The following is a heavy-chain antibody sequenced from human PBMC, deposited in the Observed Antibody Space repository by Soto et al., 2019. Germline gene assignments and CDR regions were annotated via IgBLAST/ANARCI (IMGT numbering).Heavy chain of an antibody. CDR3: ARARFQVLYGKPYFDS. CDR2: IYHSGNT. Sequence: PSETLSRTGTVSGGSITTGGSYWSLIRQHPGKGLEWIGNIYHSGNTYYNPSLKSRLTISVDTSKNHFSLMVDSVTAADTAVYYCARARFQVLYGKPYFDSWGQGTLVTAPQ. V-gene: IGHV4-31*03. CDR1: GGSITTGGSY. D-gene: IGHD2-2*02. J-gene: IGHJ4*02.